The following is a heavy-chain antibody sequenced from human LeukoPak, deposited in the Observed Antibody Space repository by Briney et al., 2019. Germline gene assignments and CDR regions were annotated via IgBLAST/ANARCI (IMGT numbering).Heavy chain of an antibody. CDR2: IYTSGST. CDR3: ARDLGSSTVGATGFDP. Sequence: SETLSLTCTVSGGSISSYYWSWIRQPAGKGLEWIGRIYTSGSTNYNPSLKSRVTMSVDTSKNQFSLKLSSVTAADTAVYYCARDLGSSTVGATGFDPWGQGTLVTVSS. J-gene: IGHJ5*02. V-gene: IGHV4-4*07. D-gene: IGHD1-26*01. CDR1: GGSISSYY.